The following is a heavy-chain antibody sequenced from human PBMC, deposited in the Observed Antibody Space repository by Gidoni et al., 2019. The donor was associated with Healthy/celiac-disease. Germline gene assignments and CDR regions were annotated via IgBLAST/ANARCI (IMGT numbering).Heavy chain of an antibody. Sequence: QVQLQESGPGLVKPSETLSLTCTLSGGSISSYYWSWLRQPPGKGLEWIGYIYYSGSTNYNPSLKSRVTISVDTSKNQFSLKLSSVTAADTAVYYCARGNWGGKSAFDIWGQGTMVTVSS. CDR2: IYYSGST. CDR3: ARGNWGGKSAFDI. D-gene: IGHD7-27*01. J-gene: IGHJ3*02. CDR1: GGSISSYY. V-gene: IGHV4-59*08.